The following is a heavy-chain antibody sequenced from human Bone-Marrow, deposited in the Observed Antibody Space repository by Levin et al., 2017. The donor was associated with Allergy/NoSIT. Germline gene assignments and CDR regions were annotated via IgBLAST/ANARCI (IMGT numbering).Heavy chain of an antibody. CDR3: AKGLGPLPFQFDY. Sequence: PGGSLRLSCAASGFTFSSYGMHWVRQAPGKGLEWVAVISYDGSNKYYADSVKGRFTISRDNSKNTLYLQMNSLRAEDTAVYYCAKGLGPLPFQFDYWGQGTLVTVSS. CDR1: GFTFSSYG. D-gene: IGHD3-16*01. CDR2: ISYDGSNK. V-gene: IGHV3-30*18. J-gene: IGHJ4*02.